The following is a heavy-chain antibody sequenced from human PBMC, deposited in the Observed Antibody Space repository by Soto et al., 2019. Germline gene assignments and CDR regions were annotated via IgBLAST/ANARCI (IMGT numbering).Heavy chain of an antibody. J-gene: IGHJ6*02. Sequence: GGSLRLSCAASGFTFSSYGMHRVRQAPGKGRERVAVISYDGSNKYYADSVKGRFTISRDNSKNTLYLQMNSLRSEDTAVYYCARAWGIAAAGPYYYYYGMDVWGRGTTVTVSS. CDR3: ARAWGIAAAGPYYYYYGMDV. CDR1: GFTFSSYG. CDR2: ISYDGSNK. D-gene: IGHD6-13*01. V-gene: IGHV3-30*03.